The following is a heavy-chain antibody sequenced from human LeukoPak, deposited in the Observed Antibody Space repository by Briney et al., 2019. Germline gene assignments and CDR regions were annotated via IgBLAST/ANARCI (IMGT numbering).Heavy chain of an antibody. D-gene: IGHD6-19*01. Sequence: PGGSLRLSCAASGFTFSSYEMNWVRQAPGKGLEWVSYISSSGSTIYYADSVKGRFTISRDNSKNTLYLQMGSLRAEDMAVYYCARDPGLSSGWYYYYYYMDVWGKGTTVTVSS. CDR1: GFTFSSYE. V-gene: IGHV3-48*03. CDR3: ARDPGLSSGWYYYYYYMDV. J-gene: IGHJ6*03. CDR2: ISSSGSTI.